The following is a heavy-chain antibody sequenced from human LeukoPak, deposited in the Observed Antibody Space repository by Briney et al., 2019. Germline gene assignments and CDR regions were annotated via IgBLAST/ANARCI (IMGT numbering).Heavy chain of an antibody. Sequence: PGGSLRLSCAASGFTFSRYGMHWVRQAPGKGLEWVALISYDRSHKYYADSVKGRFTISRDNSKNTLYLQMNSLRVEDTAVYYCARDSLHPSSLHYYFDYWGQGTLVTVSS. CDR2: ISYDRSHK. J-gene: IGHJ4*02. V-gene: IGHV3-30*03. D-gene: IGHD6-6*01. CDR1: GFTFSRYG. CDR3: ARDSLHPSSLHYYFDY.